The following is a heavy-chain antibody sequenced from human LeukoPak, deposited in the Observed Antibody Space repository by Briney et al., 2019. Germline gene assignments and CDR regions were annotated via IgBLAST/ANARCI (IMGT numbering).Heavy chain of an antibody. CDR1: GYTFTSYA. CDR2: INPNSGGT. V-gene: IGHV1-2*02. CDR3: ARGGRTTVTMGAGY. D-gene: IGHD4-17*01. J-gene: IGHJ4*02. Sequence: ASVKVSCKASGYTFTSYAMNWVRQAPGQGLEWMGWINPNSGGTNYAQKFQGRVTMTRDTSISTAYMELSRLRSDDTAVYYCARGGRTTVTMGAGYWGQGTLVTVSS.